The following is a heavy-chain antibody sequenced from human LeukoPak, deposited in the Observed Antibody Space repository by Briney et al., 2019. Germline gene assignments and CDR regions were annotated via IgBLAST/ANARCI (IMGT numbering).Heavy chain of an antibody. CDR1: GGSLSSGGYY. D-gene: IGHD2-2*01. Sequence: SETLSLTCTVSGGSLSSGGYYWSWIRQPPGKGLEWIGYIYHSGSTYYNPSLKSRVTISVDGSKNQFSLKLSSVTAADTAVYYCARAPGIEYYYYYMDVWGKGTTVTVSS. J-gene: IGHJ6*03. V-gene: IGHV4-30-2*01. CDR3: ARAPGIEYYYYYMDV. CDR2: IYHSGST.